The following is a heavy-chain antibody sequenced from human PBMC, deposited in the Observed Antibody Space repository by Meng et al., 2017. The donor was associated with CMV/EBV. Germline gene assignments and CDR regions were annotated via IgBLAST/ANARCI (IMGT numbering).Heavy chain of an antibody. V-gene: IGHV3-30*04. CDR2: ISYDGSNK. Sequence: GGSLRLSCAASGFTFSSYAMHWVRQAPGKGLEWVAVISYDGSNKYYADSVKGRFTISRDNSKNTLYLQMNSLRAEDTAVYYCARAYSSAIFGVVGYFDYWGQGTLVTVSS. CDR3: ARAYSSAIFGVVGYFDY. CDR1: GFTFSSYA. J-gene: IGHJ4*02. D-gene: IGHD3-3*01.